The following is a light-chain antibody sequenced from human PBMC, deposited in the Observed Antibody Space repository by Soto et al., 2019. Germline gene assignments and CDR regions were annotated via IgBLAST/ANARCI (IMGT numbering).Light chain of an antibody. CDR1: QDLDKW. CDR3: QQYSSYWT. CDR2: KSS. J-gene: IGKJ1*01. V-gene: IGKV1-5*01. Sequence: ILMSQSPSSLSASVGDRVTITCRASQDLDKWLAWYQQKPGRAPNLLIYKSSTLRAGVPSRFSGFGSGTEYILTINDLQPDDFATYYCQQYSSYWTFGQGTMVEMK.